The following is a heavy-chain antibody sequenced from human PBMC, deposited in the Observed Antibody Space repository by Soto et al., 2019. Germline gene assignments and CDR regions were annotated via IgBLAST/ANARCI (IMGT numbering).Heavy chain of an antibody. D-gene: IGHD2-2*01. Sequence: ASVKVSCKASGYTFTSYAMHWVRQAPGQRLEWMGWINAGNGNTKYSQKFQGRVTITRDTSASTAYMELSSLRSEDTAVYYCARDLRGLPLPATIVVVPAATLFDYWGQGTPVTVSS. CDR1: GYTFTSYA. V-gene: IGHV1-3*01. J-gene: IGHJ4*02. CDR3: ARDLRGLPLPATIVVVPAATLFDY. CDR2: INAGNGNT.